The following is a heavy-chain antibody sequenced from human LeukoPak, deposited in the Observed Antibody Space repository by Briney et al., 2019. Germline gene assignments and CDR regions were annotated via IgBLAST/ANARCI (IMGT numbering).Heavy chain of an antibody. CDR3: AKGRSAIAAAAYNY. V-gene: IGHV3-9*01. Sequence: QAGGSLRLSCAASGFTFDDYTMHWVRQAPGKGLEWVSSISSNSGSIGYADSVKGRFTISRDNANNSLFLQMNSLRAEDTALYYCAKGRSAIAAAAYNYWGQGTLVTVSS. CDR1: GFTFDDYT. D-gene: IGHD6-13*01. CDR2: ISSNSGSI. J-gene: IGHJ4*02.